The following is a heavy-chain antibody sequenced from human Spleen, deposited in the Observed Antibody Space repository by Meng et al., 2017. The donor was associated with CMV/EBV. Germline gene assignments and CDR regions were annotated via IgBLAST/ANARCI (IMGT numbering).Heavy chain of an antibody. CDR3: ARDVGKYCSGSSCDFFVGATIDY. CDR2: INANSGGT. D-gene: IGHD2-15*01. V-gene: IGHV1-2*02. CDR1: GYPFNGYY. J-gene: IGHJ4*02. Sequence: ASVKVSCKTSGYPFNGYYLNWVRQAPGQGLEWMGWINANSGGTHYAQKFQGRVTMTRDTSISTAYMEVSSLRYDDTAVYYCARDVGKYCSGSSCDFFVGATIDYWGQGTLVTVSS.